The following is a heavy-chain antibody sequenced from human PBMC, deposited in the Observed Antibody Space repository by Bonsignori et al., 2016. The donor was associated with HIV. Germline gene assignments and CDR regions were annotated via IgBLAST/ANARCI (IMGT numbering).Heavy chain of an antibody. CDR2: IIPILGIA. CDR1: GGTFSSYA. V-gene: IGHV1-69*10. D-gene: IGHD6-13*01. Sequence: SVKVSCKASGGTFSSYAISWVRQAPGQGLEWMGGIIPILGIANYAQKFQGRVTITADESTSTAYMELSSLRSEDTAVYYCARVVAAAHNWFDPWGQGTLVTVSS. CDR3: ARVVAAAHNWFDP. J-gene: IGHJ5*02.